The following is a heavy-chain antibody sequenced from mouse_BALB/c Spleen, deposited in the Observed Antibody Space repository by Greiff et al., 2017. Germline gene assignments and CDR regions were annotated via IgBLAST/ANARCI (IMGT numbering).Heavy chain of an antibody. Sequence: VQLQESGPDLVAPSQSLSITCTVSGFSLTSYGVHWVRQPPGKGLEWLVVIWSDGSTTYNSALKSRLSISKDNSKSQVFLKMNSLQTDDTAMYYCARHRGYDDAMDYWGQGTSVTVSS. V-gene: IGHV2-6-2*01. CDR3: ARHRGYDDAMDY. J-gene: IGHJ4*01. D-gene: IGHD2-2*01. CDR1: GFSLTSYG. CDR2: IWSDGST.